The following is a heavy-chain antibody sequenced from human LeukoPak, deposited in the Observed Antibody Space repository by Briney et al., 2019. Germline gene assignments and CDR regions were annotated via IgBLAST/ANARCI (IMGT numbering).Heavy chain of an antibody. CDR1: GLTFSNTW. J-gene: IGHJ4*02. CDR3: ARDLGGSPDSSGYSYFDY. D-gene: IGHD3-22*01. Sequence: GGSLRLSCEASGLTFSNTWMTWVRQAPGKGLEWVSGINWNGGSTGYADSVKGRFTISRDNAKNSLYLQMNSLRAEDTALYYCARDLGGSPDSSGYSYFDYWGQGTLVTVSS. CDR2: INWNGGST. V-gene: IGHV3-20*04.